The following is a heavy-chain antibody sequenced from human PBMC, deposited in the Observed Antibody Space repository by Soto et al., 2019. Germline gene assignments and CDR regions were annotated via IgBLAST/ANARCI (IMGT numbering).Heavy chain of an antibody. CDR1: GASISSYY. Sequence: PSETLSLTCSVSGASISSYYWTWIRQPPGGGLEWIGYMHHTQGTNDNPSLRGRVHMSIDTSMNQFSLRLTSVTAADPAVYYCARVPFVGYFDWLDTWGHGTLVTVSS. D-gene: IGHD3-9*01. CDR3: ARVPFVGYFDWLDT. CDR2: MHHTQGT. J-gene: IGHJ5*01. V-gene: IGHV4-59*01.